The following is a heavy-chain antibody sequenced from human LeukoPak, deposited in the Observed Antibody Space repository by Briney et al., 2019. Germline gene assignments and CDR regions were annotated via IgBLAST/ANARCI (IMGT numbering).Heavy chain of an antibody. V-gene: IGHV3-21*01. J-gene: IGHJ3*02. CDR3: ARDRLERMGDAFDI. Sequence: PGGSLRLSCAASGFTFSSYSMNWVRQAPGKGLEWVSSISSSSSYIYYADSVKGRFTISRDNAKNSLYLQMNSLRAEDTAVYYCARDRLERMGDAFDIWGQGTMVTVSS. CDR1: GFTFSSYS. D-gene: IGHD1-1*01. CDR2: ISSSSSYI.